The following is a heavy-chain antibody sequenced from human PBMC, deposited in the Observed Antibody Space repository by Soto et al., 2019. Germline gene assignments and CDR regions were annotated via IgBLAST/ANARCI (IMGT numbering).Heavy chain of an antibody. J-gene: IGHJ4*02. D-gene: IGHD4-17*01. CDR1: GGSIDSGGCY. Sequence: SETLSLTCTVSGGSIDSGGCYWPWRRQHPGKGLEWGGYIYYNGRTSYNPSLESRVTISVDTSKNQFSLKLSSVTAADTAVYYCAREYGHYAAYDYWGQGTLVTVYS. V-gene: IGHV4-31*03. CDR3: AREYGHYAAYDY. CDR2: IYYNGRT.